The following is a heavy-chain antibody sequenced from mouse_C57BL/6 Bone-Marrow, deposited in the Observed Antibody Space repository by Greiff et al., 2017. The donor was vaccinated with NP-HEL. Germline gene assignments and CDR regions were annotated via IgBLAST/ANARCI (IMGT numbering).Heavy chain of an antibody. J-gene: IGHJ1*03. CDR2: INPSSGYT. D-gene: IGHD1-1*01. Sequence: QVQLQQSGAELAKPGASVKLSCKASGYTFTSYWMHWVKQRPGQGLEWIGYINPSSGYTKYNQKFKDKATLTADKSSSTAYMQLSSLTYEDSAVYYCARSGREGIYDGSSYWYFDVWGTGTTVTVSS. CDR3: ARSGREGIYDGSSYWYFDV. V-gene: IGHV1-7*01. CDR1: GYTFTSYW.